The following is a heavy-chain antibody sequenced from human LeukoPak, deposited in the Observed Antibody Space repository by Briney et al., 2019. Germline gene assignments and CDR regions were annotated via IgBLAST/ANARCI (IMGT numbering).Heavy chain of an antibody. D-gene: IGHD2-2*01. Sequence: SETLALTCAVYGGSFSGYYWIWIRQPPGKGLEWIGEINHSGSTNYNPSLKSRVTISVDTSKNQFSLKLSSVTAADTAVYYCARVLGYCSSTSCYYYYYYGMDVWGKGTTVTVSS. V-gene: IGHV4-34*01. J-gene: IGHJ6*04. CDR1: GGSFSGYY. CDR2: INHSGST. CDR3: ARVLGYCSSTSCYYYYYYGMDV.